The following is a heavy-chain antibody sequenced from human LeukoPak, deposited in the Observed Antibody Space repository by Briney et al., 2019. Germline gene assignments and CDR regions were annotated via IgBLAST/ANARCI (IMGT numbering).Heavy chain of an antibody. V-gene: IGHV4-59*01. CDR2: VYYSGAT. CDR1: GGSISNYY. D-gene: IGHD6-13*01. CDR3: ARLYSSSWYDHWFDP. J-gene: IGHJ5*02. Sequence: KPSETLSLTCTVSGGSISNYYWTWIRQPPGKGLEWIGYVYYSGATKYNPSLKSRVTISVDTSKNQFFLKLRSVTAADTAVYYCARLYSSSWYDHWFDPWGQGTLVTVSS.